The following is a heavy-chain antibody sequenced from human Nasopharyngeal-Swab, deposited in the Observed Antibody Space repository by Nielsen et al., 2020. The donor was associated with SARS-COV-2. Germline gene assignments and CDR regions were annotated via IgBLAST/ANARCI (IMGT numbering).Heavy chain of an antibody. CDR1: GFSLSTSGMC. J-gene: IGHJ3*02. Sequence: SGPTLVQPTQPLTLTYTFSGFSLSTSGMCVSWIRQPPGKPLEWLARIDWHDDKYYSTSLKTRPTISKDTSKNQVVLTMTNMDPVDTATYYCARCLPLTAFDIWGQGTMVTVSS. CDR3: ARCLPLTAFDI. V-gene: IGHV2-70*11. CDR2: IDWHDDK.